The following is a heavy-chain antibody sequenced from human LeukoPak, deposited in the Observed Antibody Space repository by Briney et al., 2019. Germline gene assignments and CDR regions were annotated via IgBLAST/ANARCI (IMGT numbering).Heavy chain of an antibody. CDR1: GFTFDDYG. J-gene: IGHJ4*02. Sequence: PGGSLRLSCAASGFTFDDYGMSWVRQAPGKGLEWVSGINWNGRSTAYADSVKGRFTISRDNAKSSLFLQMNNLRAEDTAVYYCASFTIGRGVYSDYWGQGTLITVSS. D-gene: IGHD3-10*01. CDR2: INWNGRST. CDR3: ASFTIGRGVYSDY. V-gene: IGHV3-20*04.